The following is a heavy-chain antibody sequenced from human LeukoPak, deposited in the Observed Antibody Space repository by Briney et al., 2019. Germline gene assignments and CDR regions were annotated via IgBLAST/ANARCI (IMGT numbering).Heavy chain of an antibody. Sequence: PGGSLRLSCATSGFSVSNNYMSWVRQAPGEGLEWVAVISSGGTTYYADSVKGRFTISRDNSKNTLYLQMNSLRAEDTAVYYCAKEHNWGVGYYFDYWGQGTLVTVSS. J-gene: IGHJ4*02. CDR1: GFSVSNNY. D-gene: IGHD7-27*01. CDR2: ISSGGTT. CDR3: AKEHNWGVGYYFDY. V-gene: IGHV3-53*01.